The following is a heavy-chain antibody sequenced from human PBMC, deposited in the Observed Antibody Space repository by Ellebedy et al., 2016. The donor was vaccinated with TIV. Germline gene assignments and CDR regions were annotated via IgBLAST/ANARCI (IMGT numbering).Heavy chain of an antibody. J-gene: IGHJ4*02. V-gene: IGHV4-34*01. Sequence: MPSETLSLTCDVYGGSFSGYYWSAIRQPPGKGLEWKGEINDSGRASYKPSLKSRVTISVDTSKNQVSLRLTSVTAADTAVYYCARQGFGELSAPFDYWGQGTLVTVSS. CDR2: INDSGRA. CDR1: GGSFSGYY. CDR3: ARQGFGELSAPFDY. D-gene: IGHD3-10*01.